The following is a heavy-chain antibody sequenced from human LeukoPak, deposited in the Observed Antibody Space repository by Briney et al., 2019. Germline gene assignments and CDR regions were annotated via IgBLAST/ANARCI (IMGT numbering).Heavy chain of an antibody. D-gene: IGHD3-3*01. Sequence: PGGSLRLSCAASGFTFSDYYMSWIRQAPGKGLEWVSGINWNGGSTGYADSVKGRFTISRDNAKNSLYLQMNSLRAEDTALYYCARGGAQLRFLEWLLPNYFDYWGQGTLVTVSS. V-gene: IGHV3-20*04. CDR1: GFTFSDYY. CDR2: INWNGGST. J-gene: IGHJ4*02. CDR3: ARGGAQLRFLEWLLPNYFDY.